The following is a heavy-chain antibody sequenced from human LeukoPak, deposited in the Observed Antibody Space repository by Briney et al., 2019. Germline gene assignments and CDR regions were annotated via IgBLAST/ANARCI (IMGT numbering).Heavy chain of an antibody. J-gene: IGHJ4*02. CDR2: ISYGGSNK. CDR3: ARDAAYGYDRFDY. Sequence: PGRSLRLSCAASGFTFSSYAMHWVRQAPGKGLAWVAVISYGGSNKYYADSVKGRFTISRDNAKNSLYLQMNSLRVEDTAVYYCARDAAYGYDRFDYWGQGTQVTVSS. CDR1: GFTFSSYA. V-gene: IGHV3-30*04. D-gene: IGHD5-18*01.